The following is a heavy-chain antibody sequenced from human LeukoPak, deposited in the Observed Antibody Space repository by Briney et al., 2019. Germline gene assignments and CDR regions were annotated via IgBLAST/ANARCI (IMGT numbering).Heavy chain of an antibody. V-gene: IGHV1-18*04. D-gene: IGHD3-22*01. CDR2: ISAYNGNT. CDR3: LISYYYDSSGSDY. CDR1: GYTFTGYY. Sequence: ASVKVSCKASGYTFTGYYMHWVRQAPGQGLEWMGWISAYNGNTNYAQKLQGRVTMTTDTSTSTAYMELRSLRSDDTAVYYCLISYYYDSSGSDYWGQGTLVTVSS. J-gene: IGHJ4*02.